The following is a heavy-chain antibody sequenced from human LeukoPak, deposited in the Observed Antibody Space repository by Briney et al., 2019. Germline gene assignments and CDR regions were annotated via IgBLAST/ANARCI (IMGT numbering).Heavy chain of an antibody. CDR3: ARTRIRCSSTSCYRYGMDV. Sequence: ASVKVSCKASGYTFTGYYMHWVRQAPGRGLEWMGWINPNSGGTNYAQKFQGWVTMTRDTSISTAYMELSRLRSDDTAVYYCARTRIRCSSTSCYRYGMDVWGQGTTVTVSS. CDR1: GYTFTGYY. J-gene: IGHJ6*02. CDR2: INPNSGGT. D-gene: IGHD2-2*01. V-gene: IGHV1-2*04.